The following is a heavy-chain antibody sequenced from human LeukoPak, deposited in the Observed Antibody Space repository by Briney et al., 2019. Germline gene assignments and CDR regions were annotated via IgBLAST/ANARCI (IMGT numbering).Heavy chain of an antibody. Sequence: ASVKVSCKASGYTFTDYYLHWVRQSPEQGLEWMGWINPNSGVTKIAQTFQGRVTMTRDTSISTAYMELSSLRSDDTAVYYCARGPSTAVSCYLLDYWGQGTLVTVSS. CDR3: ARGPSTAVSCYLLDY. CDR2: INPNSGVT. V-gene: IGHV1-2*02. D-gene: IGHD3-22*01. J-gene: IGHJ4*02. CDR1: GYTFTDYY.